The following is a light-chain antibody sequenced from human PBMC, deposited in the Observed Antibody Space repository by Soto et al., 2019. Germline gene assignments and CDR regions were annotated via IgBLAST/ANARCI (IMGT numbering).Light chain of an antibody. Sequence: EIVMTQSPATLSVSPGETATLSCRASQSLTSYLAWYQQKPDQAPRLLIYGISTRATDIPARFSGSGSGTEFTLTISSLQSEDFAVYYCQQYNNWPLSFGLGTKVEIK. V-gene: IGKV3-15*01. CDR1: QSLTSY. CDR3: QQYNNWPLS. CDR2: GIS. J-gene: IGKJ4*01.